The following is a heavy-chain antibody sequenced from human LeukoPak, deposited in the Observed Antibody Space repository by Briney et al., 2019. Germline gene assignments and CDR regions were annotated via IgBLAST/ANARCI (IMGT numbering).Heavy chain of an antibody. CDR2: IIPIFGTP. V-gene: IGHV1-69*05. J-gene: IGHJ4*02. D-gene: IGHD2-15*01. Sequence: SVKVSCKASGDTFISNAISWVRQAPGQGLEWMGGIIPIFGTPNYAQKFQGRVTITTDESTSTTYMELSSLRAEDTAVYFCAFYLGYCSGGSCYHHFDYWGQGTLVTGSS. CDR3: AFYLGYCSGGSCYHHFDY. CDR1: GDTFISNA.